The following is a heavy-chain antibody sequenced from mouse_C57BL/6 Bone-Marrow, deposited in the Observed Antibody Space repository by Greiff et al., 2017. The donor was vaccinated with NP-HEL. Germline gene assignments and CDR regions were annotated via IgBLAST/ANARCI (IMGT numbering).Heavy chain of an antibody. J-gene: IGHJ2*01. CDR2: ISDGGSYT. CDR3: ARGNSNFDY. CDR1: GFTFSSYA. V-gene: IGHV5-4*01. Sequence: EVQLLESGGGLVKPGGSLKLSCAASGFTFSSYAMSWVRQTPEKRLEWVATISDGGSYTYYPDNVKGRFTISRDNAKNNLYLQMSHLKSEDTAMYYCARGNSNFDYWGQGTTLTVSS.